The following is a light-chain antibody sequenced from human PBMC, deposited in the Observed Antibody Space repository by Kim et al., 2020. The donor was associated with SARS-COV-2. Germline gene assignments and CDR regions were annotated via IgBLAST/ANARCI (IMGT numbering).Light chain of an antibody. J-gene: IGLJ1*01. V-gene: IGLV3-1*01. Sequence: PGQTASISCSGDKLGHKYACWYQQKPGQCPVLVIYQDTKRPSGIPERFSGSNSGNTATLTISGTQAMDEADYYCQAWDSNTAHYVFGPGTKVTVL. CDR2: QDT. CDR1: KLGHKY. CDR3: QAWDSNTAHYV.